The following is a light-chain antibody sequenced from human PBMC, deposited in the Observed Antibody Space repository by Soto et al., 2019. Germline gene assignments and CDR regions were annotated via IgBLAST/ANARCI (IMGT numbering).Light chain of an antibody. CDR2: GAS. CDR1: QSVYNN. J-gene: IGKJ1*01. CDR3: QQHDSWPRT. Sequence: EIVMTQSPATLSVSPGETATLSCRASQSVYNNLAWYQQRPGQAPRPLIHGASTRATGVPAKVSGSGSGTEFTLTISSLQSEDFAVYYCQQHDSWPRTFGQGTKVEIK. V-gene: IGKV3-15*01.